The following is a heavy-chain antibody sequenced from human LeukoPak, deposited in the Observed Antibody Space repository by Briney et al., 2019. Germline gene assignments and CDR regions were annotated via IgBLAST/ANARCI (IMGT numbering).Heavy chain of an antibody. CDR3: AKSDSSGYYPPPEY. J-gene: IGHJ4*02. CDR1: GFTFSSYE. D-gene: IGHD3-22*01. CDR2: ISSSGSTI. V-gene: IGHV3-48*03. Sequence: GGSLRLSCAASGFTFSSYEMNWVRQAPGKGLEWVSYISSSGSTIYYADSVKGRFTISRDNAKNSLYLQMNSLRAEDTALYYCAKSDSSGYYPPPEYWGQGTLVTVSS.